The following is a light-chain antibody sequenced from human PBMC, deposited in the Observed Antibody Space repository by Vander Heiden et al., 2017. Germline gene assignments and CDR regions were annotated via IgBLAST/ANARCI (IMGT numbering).Light chain of an antibody. CDR1: SSNIGAGYD. Sequence: QSVLTPPPSVSGAPGQGVTISCTGSSSNIGAGYDVHWYQQLPGTAPKLLIYGNINRPSGVPDRFSGSKSGTSASLAITGLQAEDEADYYCQSYDSSLSGSVFGGGTKLTVL. V-gene: IGLV1-40*01. J-gene: IGLJ3*02. CDR3: QSYDSSLSGSV. CDR2: GNI.